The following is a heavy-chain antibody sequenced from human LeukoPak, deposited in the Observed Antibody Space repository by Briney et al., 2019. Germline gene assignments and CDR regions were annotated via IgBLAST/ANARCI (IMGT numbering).Heavy chain of an antibody. CDR1: GYTFSSYG. CDR2: IIPILGIA. CDR3: AMRGGDFWSGYLDAFDI. Sequence: SVKVSCKTSGYTFSSYGISWVRQAPGQGLEWMGRIIPILGIANYAQKFQGRVTITTDESTSTAYMELSSLRSEDTAVYYCAMRGGDFWSGYLDAFDIWGQGTMVTVSS. J-gene: IGHJ3*02. D-gene: IGHD3-3*01. V-gene: IGHV1-69*04.